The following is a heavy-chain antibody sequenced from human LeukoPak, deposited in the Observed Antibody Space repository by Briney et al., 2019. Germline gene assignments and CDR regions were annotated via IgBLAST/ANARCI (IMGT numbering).Heavy chain of an antibody. V-gene: IGHV3-9*03. Sequence: PGRSLRLSCAASGFTFDDYAMHWVRQAPGKGLEWVSGTSWNSGSIGYADSVKGRFTISRDNAKNSLYLQMNSLRAEDMALYYCAKGGIAVAGYYFDYWGQGTLVTVSS. D-gene: IGHD6-19*01. CDR1: GFTFDDYA. CDR3: AKGGIAVAGYYFDY. CDR2: TSWNSGSI. J-gene: IGHJ4*02.